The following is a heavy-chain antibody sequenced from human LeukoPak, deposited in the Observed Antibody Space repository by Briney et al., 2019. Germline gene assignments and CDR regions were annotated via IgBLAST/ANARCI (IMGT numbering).Heavy chain of an antibody. CDR1: GFTISSYA. CDR2: ISGSGGST. Sequence: GGSLRLSCAASGFTISSYAMSWVRQAPGKGLEWVSAISGSGGSTYYADSVKGRFTISRDNSKNTLYLQMNSLRAEDTAVYYCAKRNHIFDGGLLDYWGQGTLVTVSS. D-gene: IGHD3-10*01. CDR3: AKRNHIFDGGLLDY. V-gene: IGHV3-23*01. J-gene: IGHJ4*02.